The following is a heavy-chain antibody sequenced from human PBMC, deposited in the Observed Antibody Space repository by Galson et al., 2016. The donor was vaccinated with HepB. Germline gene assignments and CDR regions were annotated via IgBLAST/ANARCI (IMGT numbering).Heavy chain of an antibody. J-gene: IGHJ4*01. CDR1: GFTGFTFSSYW. D-gene: IGHD2-15*01. CDR3: GASSDGYIDY. V-gene: IGHV3-74*01. CDR2: ISLDGSVT. Sequence: SLRLSCAASGFTGFTFSSYWMHWVRQAPGKGLVWVSRISLDGSVTIYGDSVKGRFSTSRDNAKNTLFLQMNSLRVEDTAVYYCGASSDGYIDYWGQGALVTISS.